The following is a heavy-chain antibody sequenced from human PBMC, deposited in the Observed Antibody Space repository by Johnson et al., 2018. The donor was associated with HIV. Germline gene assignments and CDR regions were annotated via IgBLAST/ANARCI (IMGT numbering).Heavy chain of an antibody. CDR2: ISSSGGTI. CDR1: GFTFSSYV. D-gene: IGHD4-23*01. J-gene: IGHJ3*02. CDR3: AGGRGWVTLNAFDM. Sequence: MLLVESGGGLVQPGGSLRLSCAASGFTFSSYVMSWVRQAPGKGLEWVSYISSSGGTIYYADSVKGRFTISRDNAKNSLYLQMNRLRADDTAVYYCAGGRGWVTLNAFDMWGQGTLVTVSS. V-gene: IGHV3-48*04.